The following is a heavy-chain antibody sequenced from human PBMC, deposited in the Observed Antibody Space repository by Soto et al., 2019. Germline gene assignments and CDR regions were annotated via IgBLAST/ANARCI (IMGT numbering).Heavy chain of an antibody. CDR1: GGTFSSYT. Sequence: QVQLVQSGAEVKKPGSSVKVSCKASGGTFSSYTISWVRQAPGQGLEWMGRIIPILGIANYAQKFQGRVTITADKSTSTAYMELSSLRSEDTAVYYCASTYDHTPHVEDYWGQGTLVTVSS. V-gene: IGHV1-69*02. CDR2: IIPILGIA. J-gene: IGHJ4*02. D-gene: IGHD1-1*01. CDR3: ASTYDHTPHVEDY.